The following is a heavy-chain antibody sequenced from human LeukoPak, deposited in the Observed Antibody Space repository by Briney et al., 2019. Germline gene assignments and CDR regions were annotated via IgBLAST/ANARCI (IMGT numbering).Heavy chain of an antibody. CDR1: GFTFTSSA. CDR2: IVVGSGNT. Sequence: SVKVSCKASGFTFTSSAMQWVRQARGQRLEWIGWIVVGSGNTNYAQKFQERVTITRDMSTSTAYMELSSLRSEDTAVYYCAAETSIVGAQYDAFDIWGQGTMVTVSS. J-gene: IGHJ3*02. CDR3: AAETSIVGAQYDAFDI. V-gene: IGHV1-58*02. D-gene: IGHD1-26*01.